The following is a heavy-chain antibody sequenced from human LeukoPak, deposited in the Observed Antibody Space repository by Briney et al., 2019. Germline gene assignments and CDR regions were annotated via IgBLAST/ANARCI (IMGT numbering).Heavy chain of an antibody. Sequence: GASVTVSCKASGYTFTSYGISWVRLAPGQGIEWMGWISAYNGNTNYAQKLQGRVTMTTDTSTSTAYMELRSLRSDDTAVYYCAREPLPYYYDSSGSTIDYWGQGTLVTVSS. D-gene: IGHD3-22*01. V-gene: IGHV1-18*01. CDR1: GYTFTSYG. CDR2: ISAYNGNT. J-gene: IGHJ4*02. CDR3: AREPLPYYYDSSGSTIDY.